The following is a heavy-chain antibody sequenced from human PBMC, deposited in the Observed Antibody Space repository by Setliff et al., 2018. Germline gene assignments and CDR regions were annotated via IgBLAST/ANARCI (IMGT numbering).Heavy chain of an antibody. CDR2: TYYSGDT. CDR3: ERHVVIRGRGYNYYYYYMDV. D-gene: IGHD2-21*01. J-gene: IGHJ6*03. V-gene: IGHV4-39*01. CDR1: GGSLRSNF. Sequence: SETLSLTCTVSGGSLRSNFWGWIRQPPGKGREWIGSTYYSGDTSYNPSLKSRVTMSVDLSRNQFSLKLSSVTAADTAVYSCERHVVIRGRGYNYYYYYMDVWGKGTTVTVSS.